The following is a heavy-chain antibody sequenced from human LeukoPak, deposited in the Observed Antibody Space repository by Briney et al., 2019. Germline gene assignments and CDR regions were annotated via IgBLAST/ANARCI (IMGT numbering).Heavy chain of an antibody. Sequence: PSETLSLTCAVYGGSFSGYYWSWIRQPPGKGLEWIGYIYYSGSTNYNPSLKSRVTISVDTSKNQFSLKLSSVTAADTAVYYCARTVSHYYYYYMDVWGKGTTVTVSS. CDR3: ARTVSHYYYYYMDV. V-gene: IGHV4-59*01. CDR2: IYYSGST. CDR1: GGSFSGYY. J-gene: IGHJ6*03. D-gene: IGHD4-11*01.